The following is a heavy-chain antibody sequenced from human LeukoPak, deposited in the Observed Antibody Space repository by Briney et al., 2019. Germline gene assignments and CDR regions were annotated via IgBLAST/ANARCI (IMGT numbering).Heavy chain of an antibody. V-gene: IGHV3-15*01. CDR3: TTTPPYYDFWSGYYPFDY. Sequence: PGGSLRLSCAASGFTFSNAWMSWVRQAPGEGLEWVGRIKSKTDGGTPDQAAPLKGRLPLSRDDSKNTLYLQMNSLKTEDTAVYYCTTTPPYYDFWSGYYPFDYWGQGTLVTVSS. CDR2: IKSKTDGGTP. D-gene: IGHD3-3*01. J-gene: IGHJ4*02. CDR1: GFTFSNAW.